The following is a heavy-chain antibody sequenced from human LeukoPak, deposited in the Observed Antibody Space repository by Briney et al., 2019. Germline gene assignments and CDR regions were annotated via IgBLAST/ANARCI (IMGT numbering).Heavy chain of an antibody. Sequence: MTSETLSLTCTVSGGSIRSGGYSWSWIRQHPGKGLEWIGYIYYSGSTYYNPSLKSRVTISVDTSKNQFSLKLSSVTAADTAVYYCAREQLDNYFDYWGQGTLVTVSS. CDR1: GGSIRSGGYS. J-gene: IGHJ4*02. CDR2: IYYSGST. V-gene: IGHV4-31*03. CDR3: AREQLDNYFDY. D-gene: IGHD5-18*01.